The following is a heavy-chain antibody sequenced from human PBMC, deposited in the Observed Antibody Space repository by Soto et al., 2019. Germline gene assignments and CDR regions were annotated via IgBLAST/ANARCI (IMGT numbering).Heavy chain of an antibody. D-gene: IGHD2-2*01. V-gene: IGHV4-39*01. CDR1: GGSISDDTYY. J-gene: IGHJ5*02. Sequence: QLQLQESGPGLVKPSETLSLTCTVSGGSISDDTYYWGWIRQPPGKGLEWIGSIYYSGTSSYNPSFKSRATMSLDTSKKQFSLRLSSVTAADTAVYYCARLHCDSPNCVPLDPWGQGTLVIVSS. CDR2: IYYSGTS. CDR3: ARLHCDSPNCVPLDP.